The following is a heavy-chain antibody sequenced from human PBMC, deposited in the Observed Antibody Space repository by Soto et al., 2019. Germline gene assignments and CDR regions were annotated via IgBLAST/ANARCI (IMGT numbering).Heavy chain of an antibody. CDR3: ARGYNWRGENWFDP. CDR1: GGSISSGDYY. CDR2: IYYSGST. Sequence: PSETLSLTCTVSGGSISSGDYYWSWIRQPPGKGLEWIGYIYYSGSTYYNPSLKSRVTISVDTSKNQFSLKLSSVTAADTAVYYCARGYNWRGENWFDPWGQGTLVTVSS. J-gene: IGHJ5*02. D-gene: IGHD1-1*01. V-gene: IGHV4-30-4*01.